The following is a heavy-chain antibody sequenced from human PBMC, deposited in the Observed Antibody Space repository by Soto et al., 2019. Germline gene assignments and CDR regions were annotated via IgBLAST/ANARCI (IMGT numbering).Heavy chain of an antibody. CDR3: ARKGPYSSGWYRFFDY. CDR1: GGSFSGYY. CDR2: INHSGST. V-gene: IGHV4-34*01. D-gene: IGHD6-19*01. Sequence: PSETLSLTCAVYGGSFSGYYWSWIRQPTGKGLEWIGEINHSGSTNYNPSLKSRVTISVDTSKNQFSLKLSSVTAADTAVYYCARKGPYSSGWYRFFDYWVQGTLVTVSS. J-gene: IGHJ4*02.